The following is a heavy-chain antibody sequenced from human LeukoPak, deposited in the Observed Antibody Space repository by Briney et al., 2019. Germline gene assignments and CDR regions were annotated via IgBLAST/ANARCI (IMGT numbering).Heavy chain of an antibody. D-gene: IGHD6-13*01. CDR3: APLGQQLN. V-gene: IGHV3-30-3*01. Sequence: GGSLRLSCAASGFTFSSCAMHWVRQAPGKGLEWVAVISYDGSNKYYADSVKGRFTISRDNSKNTLYLQMNSLRAEDTAVYYCAPLGQQLNWGQGTLVTVSS. J-gene: IGHJ4*02. CDR2: ISYDGSNK. CDR1: GFTFSSCA.